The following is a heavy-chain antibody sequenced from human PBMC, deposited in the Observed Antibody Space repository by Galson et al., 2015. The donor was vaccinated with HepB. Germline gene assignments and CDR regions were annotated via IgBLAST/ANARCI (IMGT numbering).Heavy chain of an antibody. J-gene: IGHJ4*02. CDR3: ARDPGYYDRAYYFDY. Sequence: SVKVSCKASGYTFTSYGISWVRQAPGQGLEWMGWISAYNGNTNYAQKLQGRVTMTTDTSTSTAYMELRSLRSDDTAVYYCARDPGYYDRAYYFDYWGQGTLVTVSS. V-gene: IGHV1-18*01. D-gene: IGHD3-22*01. CDR1: GYTFTSYG. CDR2: ISAYNGNT.